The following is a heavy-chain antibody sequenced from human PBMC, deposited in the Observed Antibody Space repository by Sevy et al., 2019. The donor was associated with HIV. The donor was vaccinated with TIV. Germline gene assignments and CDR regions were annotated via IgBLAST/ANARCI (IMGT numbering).Heavy chain of an antibody. CDR2: MYMSGNT. D-gene: IGHD1-1*01. V-gene: IGHV4-4*07. J-gene: IGHJ3*02. Sequence: SETLSLTCTVSGGSIRTYYWDWIRQPLGRGLEWIGRMYMSGNTNYCPSLESRVTMSLDTSKNQFSLRLSSLTAADTAVYYCARETSATATTRRARGDAFDIWGQGTMVTVSS. CDR1: GGSIRTYY. CDR3: ARETSATATTRRARGDAFDI.